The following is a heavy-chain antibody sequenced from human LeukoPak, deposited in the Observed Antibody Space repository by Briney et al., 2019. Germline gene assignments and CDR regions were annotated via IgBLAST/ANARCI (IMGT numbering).Heavy chain of an antibody. CDR3: AKRPTQGGYYFDY. CDR2: ISGSGGST. Sequence: PGGSLRLSWAVAGFGVDTKYMTWVRQAPGKGLEWVSAISGSGGSTYYADSVKGRFTISRDNSKNTLYLQMNSLRAEDTAVYYCAKRPTQGGYYFDYWGQGTLVTVSS. V-gene: IGHV3-23*01. D-gene: IGHD3-16*01. J-gene: IGHJ4*02. CDR1: GFGVDTKY.